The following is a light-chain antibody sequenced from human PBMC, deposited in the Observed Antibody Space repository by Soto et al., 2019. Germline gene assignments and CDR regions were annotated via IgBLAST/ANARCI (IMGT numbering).Light chain of an antibody. CDR2: RAS. J-gene: IGKJ1*01. CDR3: QEYKGT. V-gene: IGKV1-5*03. CDR1: QSISTW. Sequence: DTQMTQSPSTLSASVGDRVTITFRASQSISTWVAWYQQKPGKAPNLLIYRASNIQSGVPSRFSGTGSGTEFTLTISGLQPEDFATYYCQEYKGTFGQGTKVDIK.